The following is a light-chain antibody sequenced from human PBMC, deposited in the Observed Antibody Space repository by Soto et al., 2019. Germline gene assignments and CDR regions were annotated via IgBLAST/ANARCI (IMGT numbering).Light chain of an antibody. CDR1: QSVSSN. V-gene: IGKV3-15*01. Sequence: EIVLTQSPATLSSFPGDRVTLSCRASQSVSSNLAWYQQKPGQAPRLFIYGASTRATGIPARFSGSGSGTEFTLTISSLQSEDFAIYYCQQYNNWPPITFGQGTRLEIK. CDR2: GAS. CDR3: QQYNNWPPIT. J-gene: IGKJ5*01.